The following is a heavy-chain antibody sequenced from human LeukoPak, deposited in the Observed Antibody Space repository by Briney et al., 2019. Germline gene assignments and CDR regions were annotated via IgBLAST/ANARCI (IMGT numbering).Heavy chain of an antibody. J-gene: IGHJ4*02. D-gene: IGHD2-15*01. Sequence: GGSLRLSCAASGFTFNSYSMHWVRQAPGKGLEWVTAISDGETYKFYADSVKGRFTISRDNSKNTLYLQMNSLRAEDTAVYYCAKGSLAAGWDYWGQGTLVTVSS. CDR2: ISDGETYK. CDR3: AKGSLAAGWDY. V-gene: IGHV3-30-3*01. CDR1: GFTFNSYS.